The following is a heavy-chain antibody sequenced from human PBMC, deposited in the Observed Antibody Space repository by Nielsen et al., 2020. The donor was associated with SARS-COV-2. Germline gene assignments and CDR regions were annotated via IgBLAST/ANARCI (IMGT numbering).Heavy chain of an antibody. CDR3: SSDSNSYNYYYYYGMDV. CDR1: GFTFSSDG. D-gene: IGHD2-2*01. CDR2: IAEDGSNK. V-gene: IGHV3-30*03. Sequence: GGSLRLSCAASGFTFSSDGMHWVRKATGKGREWGAVIAEDGSNKYYADSVKGRFTISRDNSKNTLYLQMNSLRAEDTAVYYCSSDSNSYNYYYYYGMDVWCHGPTLTVSS. J-gene: IGHJ6*02.